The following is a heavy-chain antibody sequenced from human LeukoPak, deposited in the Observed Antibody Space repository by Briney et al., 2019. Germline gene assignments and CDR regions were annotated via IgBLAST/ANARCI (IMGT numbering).Heavy chain of an antibody. CDR1: GFTVRSSY. CDR3: ARDTELDY. Sequence: GGSLRLSCAASGFTVRSSYMSWVREAPRKGLEWVSVIYSGGSTYYADAVKSRFTISKDITKNTLYLQMNSLRAEDTAVYYCARDTELDYWGQGILVTVSS. V-gene: IGHV3-53*01. J-gene: IGHJ4*02. CDR2: IYSGGST.